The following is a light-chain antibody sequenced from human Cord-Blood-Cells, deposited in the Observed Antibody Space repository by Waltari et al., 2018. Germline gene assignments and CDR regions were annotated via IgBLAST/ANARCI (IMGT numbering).Light chain of an antibody. J-gene: IGLJ2*01. Sequence: QSALTQPASVSGSPGQSITISCTGTSSDVGSYNLFSWYQQRPGKAPKLMIYEGSKRPSGVSNRFSGSKSGNTASLTISGLQAEDEADYYCCSYAGSSTYVVFGGGTKLTVL. CDR1: SSDVGSYNL. CDR3: CSYAGSSTYVV. CDR2: EGS. V-gene: IGLV2-23*01.